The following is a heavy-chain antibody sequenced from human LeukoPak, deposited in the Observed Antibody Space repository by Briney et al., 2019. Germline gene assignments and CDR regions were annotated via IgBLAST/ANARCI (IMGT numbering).Heavy chain of an antibody. D-gene: IGHD5-18*01. Sequence: PGGSLRLSCAASGFTFDEYGMNWVRQAPEKGLEWVSGINLNGASTNYADSVQGRFTISRDNATNSLFLQMSSLRAEDTALYFCARGGYSYSYAGVSPHYMAIWGKGTMVTVSS. CDR1: GFTFDEYG. J-gene: IGHJ6*03. V-gene: IGHV3-20*04. CDR2: INLNGAST. CDR3: ARGGYSYSYAGVSPHYMAI.